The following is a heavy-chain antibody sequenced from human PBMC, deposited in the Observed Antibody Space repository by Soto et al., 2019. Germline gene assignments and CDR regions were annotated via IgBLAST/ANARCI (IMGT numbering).Heavy chain of an antibody. CDR3: ASVAFGSSGWHFDY. CDR1: GGSISSYY. CDR2: IYTSGSP. D-gene: IGHD3-22*01. V-gene: IGHV4-4*07. J-gene: IGHJ4*02. Sequence: QVQLQESGPGLVKPSETLSLTCTVSGGSISSYYWSWIRQPAGKGLEWIGRIYTSGSPNYNPSLKRRVNMSVDTSKNQFSLKLSSVTAADTAVYYCASVAFGSSGWHFDYWGQGTLVTVSS.